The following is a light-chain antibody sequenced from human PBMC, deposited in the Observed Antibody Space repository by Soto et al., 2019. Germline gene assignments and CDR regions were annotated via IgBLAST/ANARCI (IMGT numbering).Light chain of an antibody. CDR2: RHT. V-gene: IGLV3-1*01. Sequence: SYELTQPPSVSVSPGQTATIPCSGDKLGNKFASWYQQRPGQSPVLVIYRHTKRPSGIPERFSGSISGNTASLTIGGTQAMDEADYYCQAWDSGSGVYVFGGGTKLTVL. CDR1: KLGNKF. CDR3: QAWDSGSGVYV. J-gene: IGLJ1*01.